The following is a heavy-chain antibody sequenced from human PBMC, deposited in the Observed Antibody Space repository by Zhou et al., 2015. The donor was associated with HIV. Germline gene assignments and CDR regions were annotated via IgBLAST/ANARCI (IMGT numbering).Heavy chain of an antibody. CDR2: INPKSGDT. D-gene: IGHD3-9*01. V-gene: IGHV1-2*04. CDR1: GYTFTDYY. Sequence: QVQLVQSGAEVKKPGASVKVSCKASGYTFTDYYMHWVRQAPGQGPEWVGSINPKSGDTNYAQKFQDWVTLTRDTSINTAYMELRRLRSDDRAIYYCAITGGYFDSKDYWGQGTLVTVSS. CDR3: AITGGYFDSKDY. J-gene: IGHJ4*02.